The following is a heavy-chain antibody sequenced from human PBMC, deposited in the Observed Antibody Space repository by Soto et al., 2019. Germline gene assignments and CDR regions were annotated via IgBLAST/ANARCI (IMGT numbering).Heavy chain of an antibody. J-gene: IGHJ4*02. CDR1: GFSFRSYG. Sequence: DVQLLESGGGLVKPGGSLRLSCAASGFSFRSYGLSWVRQAPGKGLEWVSDISGSGSVTNYADSVKGRFTISRDNSNNTLFLQMNSLRAEDTAVYYCAKGGVAAARGYFAYWGQGTLVTVSS. V-gene: IGHV3-23*01. CDR3: AKGGVAAARGYFAY. D-gene: IGHD6-13*01. CDR2: ISGSGSVT.